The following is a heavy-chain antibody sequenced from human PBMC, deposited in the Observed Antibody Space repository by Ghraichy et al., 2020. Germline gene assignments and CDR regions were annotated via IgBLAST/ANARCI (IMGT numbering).Heavy chain of an antibody. Sequence: SETLSLTCAVYGGSFSGYYWSWIRQPPGKGLEWIGEINHSGSTNYNPSLKSRVTISVDTSKNQFSLKLSSVTAADTAVYYCARAVTGIAPCCWGQGTLVTVSS. J-gene: IGHJ4*02. D-gene: IGHD6-13*01. CDR2: INHSGST. CDR3: ARAVTGIAPCC. CDR1: GGSFSGYY. V-gene: IGHV4-34*01.